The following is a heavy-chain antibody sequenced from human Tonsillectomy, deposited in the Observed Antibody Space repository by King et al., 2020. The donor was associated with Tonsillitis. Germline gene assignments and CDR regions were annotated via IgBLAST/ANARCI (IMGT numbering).Heavy chain of an antibody. V-gene: IGHV4-59*01. Sequence: QLQESGPGLVKPSETLSLTCTVSGGSISSYYWSWIRQPPGKGLEWIGYIYYSGSTNYNPSLKSRVTISVDTSKNQFSLKLSSVTAADTAVYYCARSVGGGYYDILTGYYTGCAWFDPWGQGTLVTVSS. CDR2: IYYSGST. D-gene: IGHD3-9*01. CDR1: GGSISSYY. J-gene: IGHJ5*02. CDR3: ARSVGGGYYDILTGYYTGCAWFDP.